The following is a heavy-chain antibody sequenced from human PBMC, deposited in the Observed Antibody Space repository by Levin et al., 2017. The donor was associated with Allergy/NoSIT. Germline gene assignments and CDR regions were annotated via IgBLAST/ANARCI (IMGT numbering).Heavy chain of an antibody. CDR2: IYYDGSA. V-gene: IGHV4-39*07. Sequence: SQTLSLTCTVSGGSISDDSYYWAWVRQPPGKGLEWIGSIYYDGSAYYNPSLKTRLTISVDTSKNQFSLRLNSVTAADTAVYYCAGEPNSPYYYHYGLDVWGQGTTVTVSS. D-gene: IGHD2/OR15-2a*01. CDR3: AGEPNSPYYYHYGLDV. J-gene: IGHJ6*02. CDR1: GGSISDDSYY.